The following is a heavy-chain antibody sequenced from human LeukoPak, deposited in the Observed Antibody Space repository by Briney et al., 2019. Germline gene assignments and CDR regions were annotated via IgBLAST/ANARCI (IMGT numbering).Heavy chain of an antibody. Sequence: PSETLSLTCAVYGGSFSGYYWSWIRQPPGKGLEWIGEINHSGSTNYNPSLKSRVTISVDTSKNQFSLKLSSVTAADTAAYYCASPPTRYSSSWFLYWGQGTLVTVSS. J-gene: IGHJ4*02. CDR3: ASPPTRYSSSWFLY. CDR2: INHSGST. D-gene: IGHD6-13*01. V-gene: IGHV4-34*01. CDR1: GGSFSGYY.